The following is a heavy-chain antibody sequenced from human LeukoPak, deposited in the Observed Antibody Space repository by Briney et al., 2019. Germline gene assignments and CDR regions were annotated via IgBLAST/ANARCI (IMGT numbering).Heavy chain of an antibody. D-gene: IGHD3-3*01. CDR3: ARRGGPDYDFWSGYYISYYYYYYGMDV. CDR2: MNPNSGNT. J-gene: IGHJ6*02. V-gene: IGHV1-8*01. Sequence: AASVKVSCTASGYTFTSYDINWVRQATGQGLEWMGWMNPNSGNTGYAQKFQGRVTMTRNTSISTAYMELSSLRSEDTAVYYCARRGGPDYDFWSGYYISYYYYYYGMDVWGQGTTVTVSS. CDR1: GYTFTSYD.